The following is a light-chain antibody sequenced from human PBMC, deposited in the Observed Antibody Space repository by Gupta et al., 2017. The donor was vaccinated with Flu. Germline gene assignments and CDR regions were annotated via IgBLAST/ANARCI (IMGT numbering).Light chain of an antibody. J-gene: IGKJ1*01. V-gene: IGKV1-39*01. CDR1: ISSY. Sequence: ISSYLSWYQQKPGKAPKLLIYAASRLQSGVPSRFSGSGCGTDFTLTISRLQPEDFATYYCQQSDSTPRTFGQGTKVEIK. CDR2: AAS. CDR3: QQSDSTPRT.